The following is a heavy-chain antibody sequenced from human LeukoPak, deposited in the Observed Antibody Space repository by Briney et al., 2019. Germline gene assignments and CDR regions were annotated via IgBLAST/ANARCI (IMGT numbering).Heavy chain of an antibody. CDR3: ERDWFVVAQPAYFQH. CDR2: IIPILGIA. D-gene: IGHD2-15*01. Sequence: SVKVACKASGGTFSGYAISWVRHAPGQGLEWMGRIIPILGIANYAQKFQGRVTITADKSTSTAYMELSSLRSEDTAVYYCERDWFVVAQPAYFQHWGQGTLVTVSS. J-gene: IGHJ1*01. V-gene: IGHV1-69*04. CDR1: GGTFSGYA.